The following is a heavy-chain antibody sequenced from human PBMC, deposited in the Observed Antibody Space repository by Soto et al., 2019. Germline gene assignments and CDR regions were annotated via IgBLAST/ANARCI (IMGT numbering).Heavy chain of an antibody. CDR1: GMTLSAYW. J-gene: IGHJ4*02. CDR2: ISTDGRST. CDR3: ASTWSGYYYFDS. Sequence: HPGGSLRLSCAASGMTLSAYWMHWVRQVPGQGLVWVSRISTDGRSTTYADSVKGRFTISRDNSKDTVYLQMNSLGVEDTAVYYCASTWSGYYYFDSWGQGTLVTVSS. D-gene: IGHD3-3*01. V-gene: IGHV3-74*01.